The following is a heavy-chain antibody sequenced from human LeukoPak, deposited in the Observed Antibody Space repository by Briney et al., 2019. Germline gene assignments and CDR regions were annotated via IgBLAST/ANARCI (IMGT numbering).Heavy chain of an antibody. CDR3: AREKFFMPGEY. D-gene: IGHD1-14*01. V-gene: IGHV3-21*04. CDR2: ISSSSSYI. J-gene: IGHJ4*02. Sequence: GGSLRLSCAASGFTFNIYSMNWVRQAPGKGLEWVSSISSSSSYIYYADSVKGRFTISRDNARNSLYLQMNSLRAEDTAVYYCAREKFFMPGEYWGQGTLVTVSS. CDR1: GFTFNIYS.